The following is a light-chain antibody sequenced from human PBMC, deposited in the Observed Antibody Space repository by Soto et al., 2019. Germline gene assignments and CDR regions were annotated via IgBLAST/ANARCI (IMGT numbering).Light chain of an antibody. V-gene: IGKV3-15*01. CDR1: QSVSSN. J-gene: IGKJ2*01. CDR3: HQYDDGPYT. CDR2: GAS. Sequence: IVMTQSPATLSLSPGERATLSCRASQSVSSNVAWYQQIPGQTPRLLIYGASTRATGIPVRLSGSGSGTEFTLTISSLQSEDFAVYYCHQYDDGPYTFGQGTKVEI.